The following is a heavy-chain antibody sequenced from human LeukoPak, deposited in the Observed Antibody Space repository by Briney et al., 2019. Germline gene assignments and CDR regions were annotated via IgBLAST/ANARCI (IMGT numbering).Heavy chain of an antibody. Sequence: GGSLRLSCAASGFTFSSYSMNWVRQAPGKGLEWVSSISSSSSYIYYADSVKGRFTISRDNAKNSLYLQMNSLRAEDTAVYYCARAGYGSGSSDNWFDPWGQGTLVTVSS. J-gene: IGHJ5*02. CDR2: ISSSSSYI. CDR3: ARAGYGSGSSDNWFDP. D-gene: IGHD3-10*01. CDR1: GFTFSSYS. V-gene: IGHV3-21*01.